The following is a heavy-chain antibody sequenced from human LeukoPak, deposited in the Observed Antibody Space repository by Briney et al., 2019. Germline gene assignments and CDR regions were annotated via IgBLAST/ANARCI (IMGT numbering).Heavy chain of an antibody. CDR3: AKDHYWSIDY. CDR2: IKGDGIST. D-gene: IGHD3-3*01. J-gene: IGHJ4*02. Sequence: GGSLRLSCAASGFDFSSNWMHWVRHAPGQGLVWVSRIKGDGISTNYAGSVKGRFTISRDIAKNTLYLQMNSLRAEDTGVYYCAKDHYWSIDYWGRGTLVTVSS. V-gene: IGHV3-74*01. CDR1: GFDFSSNW.